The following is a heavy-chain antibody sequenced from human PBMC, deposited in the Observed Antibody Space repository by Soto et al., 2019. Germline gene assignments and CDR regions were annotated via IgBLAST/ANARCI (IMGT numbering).Heavy chain of an antibody. CDR1: GFTFSSYA. CDR2: ISNNGDTA. V-gene: IGHV3-23*01. D-gene: IGHD6-6*01. Sequence: PGGSLRLSCATSGFTFSSYAMVWVRQAAEKGLEWVASISNNGDTAYYADSVKGRFTISRGNSENTLYLQMNGLRADDTALYFCAKSRVFIGAIVPLLDPWGQGT. CDR3: AKSRVFIGAIVPLLDP. J-gene: IGHJ5*02.